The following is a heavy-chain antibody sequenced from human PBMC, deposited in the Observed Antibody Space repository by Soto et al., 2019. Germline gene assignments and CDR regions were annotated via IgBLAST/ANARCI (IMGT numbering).Heavy chain of an antibody. CDR1: GFTFSSYA. CDR2: ISGSGGST. D-gene: IGHD2-15*01. CDR3: AKDSALRYCSGGSCYYFDY. Sequence: PGGSLRLSCAASGFTFSSYAMSWVRQAPGKGLEWVSAISGSGGSTYYADSVKGRFTISRDNSKNTLYLQMNSLRAEDTAVYYCAKDSALRYCSGGSCYYFDYWGQGTLVTVSS. J-gene: IGHJ4*02. V-gene: IGHV3-23*01.